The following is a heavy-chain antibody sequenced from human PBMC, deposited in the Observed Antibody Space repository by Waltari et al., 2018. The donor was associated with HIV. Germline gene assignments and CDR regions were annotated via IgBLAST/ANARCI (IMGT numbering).Heavy chain of an antibody. D-gene: IGHD2-8*01. Sequence: QLQLQQSGPGLVKPSETLSLTCTVSGGSVINSVYYWDFIRQSPGKGLEWIGNIYYTGTTFYNPSLKSRVTMSADLSKNQFSLRLRSVTAADTAIYYCARRPRMAGFYLYYGMDVWGQGTTVTVSS. J-gene: IGHJ6*02. V-gene: IGHV4-39*01. CDR3: ARRPRMAGFYLYYGMDV. CDR2: IYYTGTT. CDR1: GGSVINSVYY.